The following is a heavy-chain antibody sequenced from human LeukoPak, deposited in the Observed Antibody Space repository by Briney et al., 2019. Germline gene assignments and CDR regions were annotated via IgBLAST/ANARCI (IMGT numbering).Heavy chain of an antibody. CDR3: ASVLLWFGELRATFDY. D-gene: IGHD3-10*01. CDR2: IYYSGST. Sequence: SETLSLTCTVSGGSISSYNYYWGWIRQPPGKGLEWIGNIYYSGSTYYNPSLKSRVTISVDTSKNQFSLKLSSVTAADTAVYYCASVLLWFGELRATFDYWGQGTLVTVSS. CDR1: GGSISSYNYY. J-gene: IGHJ4*02. V-gene: IGHV4-39*07.